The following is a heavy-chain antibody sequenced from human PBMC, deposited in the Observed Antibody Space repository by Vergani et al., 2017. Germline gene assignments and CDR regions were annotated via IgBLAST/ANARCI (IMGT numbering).Heavy chain of an antibody. CDR1: GGSFSGYY. Sequence: QVQLQQWGAGLLKPSETLSLTCAVYGGSFSGYYWSWIRQPPGKGLEWIGEINHSGSTNYNPSLKSRVTISVDTSKNQFSLKLSSVTAADTAVYYCARLTTDDFGVVNYWGQGTLVTVSS. D-gene: IGHD4-11*01. V-gene: IGHV4-34*01. J-gene: IGHJ4*02. CDR2: INHSGST. CDR3: ARLTTDDFGVVNY.